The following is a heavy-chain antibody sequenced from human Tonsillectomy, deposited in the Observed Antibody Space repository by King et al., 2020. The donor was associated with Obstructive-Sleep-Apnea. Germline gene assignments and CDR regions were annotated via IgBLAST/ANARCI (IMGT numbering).Heavy chain of an antibody. D-gene: IGHD1-14*01. CDR3: ARVAPNWDDHDY. Sequence: HLQLQESGPGLVKPSETLSLTCTVSGGSISSSSYYWGWIRQPPGKGLEWIGSIYYSGSTYYNPSLKSRVTISVDTSKNQFSLKLSSVTAADTAVYYCARVAPNWDDHDYWGQGTLVTVSS. CDR2: IYYSGST. V-gene: IGHV4-39*07. J-gene: IGHJ4*02. CDR1: GGSISSSSYY.